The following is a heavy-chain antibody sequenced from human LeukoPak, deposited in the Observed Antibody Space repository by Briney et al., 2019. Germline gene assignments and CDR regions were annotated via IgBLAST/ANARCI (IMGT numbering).Heavy chain of an antibody. V-gene: IGHV4-39*07. Sequence: SETLSLTCTVSGGSISSSSYYWGWIRQPPGKGLEWIGNIYYTGSTYYNPSLKSRLTISVDTSKNQFSLRLSSVTAADTAVYYCARGRSSMVRGYYYYYMDVWGKGTTVTISS. J-gene: IGHJ6*03. CDR1: GGSISSSSYY. CDR3: ARGRSSMVRGYYYYYMDV. CDR2: IYYTGST. D-gene: IGHD3-10*01.